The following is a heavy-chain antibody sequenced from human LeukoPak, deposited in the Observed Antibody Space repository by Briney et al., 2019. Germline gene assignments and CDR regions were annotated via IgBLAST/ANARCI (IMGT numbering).Heavy chain of an antibody. CDR2: ISSSSSTI. D-gene: IGHD3-10*01. J-gene: IGHJ4*02. CDR3: AKDGVWFGELPYFGY. Sequence: PGGSLRLSCAASGFTFSSYSMNWVRQAPGKGLEWVSYISSSSSTIYYADSVKGRFTISRDNSKNTLYLQMNSLRAEDTAVYYCAKDGVWFGELPYFGYWGQGTLVTVSS. CDR1: GFTFSSYS. V-gene: IGHV3-48*01.